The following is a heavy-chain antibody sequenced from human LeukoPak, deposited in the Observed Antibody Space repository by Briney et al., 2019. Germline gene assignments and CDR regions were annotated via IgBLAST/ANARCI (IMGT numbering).Heavy chain of an antibody. CDR2: INPNSGGT. J-gene: IGHJ5*02. Sequence: ASVKVSCKASGYTFTGYYMHWVRQAPGQGLEWMGWINPNSGGTNYAQKFQGRVTMTRDTSISTAYMELSRLRSDDTAVYYCARSRITMVRGVISWFDPWGQGTLVTVPS. V-gene: IGHV1-2*02. CDR3: ARSRITMVRGVISWFDP. CDR1: GYTFTGYY. D-gene: IGHD3-10*01.